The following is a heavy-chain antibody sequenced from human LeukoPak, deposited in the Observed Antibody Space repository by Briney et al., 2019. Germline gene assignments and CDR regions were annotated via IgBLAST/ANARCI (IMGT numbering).Heavy chain of an antibody. Sequence: GGSLRLSCAASGFTFSSYWMSWVRQAPGKGLEWVANIKKDGSELYYVDSVKGRFTISRDNAKSSLYLQMNSLRAEDTAVYYCARLGYSSAKSFDYWGQGTLVTVSS. V-gene: IGHV3-7*02. D-gene: IGHD6-19*01. J-gene: IGHJ4*02. CDR3: ARLGYSSAKSFDY. CDR1: GFTFSSYW. CDR2: IKKDGSEL.